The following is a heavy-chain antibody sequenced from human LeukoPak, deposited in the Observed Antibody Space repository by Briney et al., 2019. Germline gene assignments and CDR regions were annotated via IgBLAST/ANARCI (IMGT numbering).Heavy chain of an antibody. Sequence: PGGSLRLSCAASGFTFSSYCMSWIRQAPGKGLELVANIKQDGSEKYYVDSVKGRFTISRDNAKNSLYLQMNSLRGEDTAVYYCARGDYGDAQSVDWGQGTLVTVSS. CDR3: ARGDYGDAQSVD. CDR1: GFTFSSYC. V-gene: IGHV3-7*01. D-gene: IGHD4-17*01. J-gene: IGHJ4*02. CDR2: IKQDGSEK.